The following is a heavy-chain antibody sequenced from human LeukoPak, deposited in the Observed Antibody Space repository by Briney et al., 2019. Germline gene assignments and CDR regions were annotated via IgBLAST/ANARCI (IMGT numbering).Heavy chain of an antibody. Sequence: SETLSLTCTVSGGSISSGSYYWSWIRQPAGKGLEWIGRIYTSGSTNYNPSLKSRVPISVDTSKNQFSLKLSSVTAADTAVYYCATQYYDYVWGSYRHLDYWGQGTLVTVSS. CDR1: GGSISSGSYY. CDR2: IYTSGST. J-gene: IGHJ4*02. CDR3: ATQYYDYVWGSYRHLDY. V-gene: IGHV4-61*02. D-gene: IGHD3-16*02.